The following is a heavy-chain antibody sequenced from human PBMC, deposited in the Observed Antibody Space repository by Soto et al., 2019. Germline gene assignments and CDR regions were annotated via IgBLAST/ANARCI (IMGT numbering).Heavy chain of an antibody. J-gene: IGHJ4*02. CDR1: GFSLTTSGVG. D-gene: IGHD3-3*01. CDR2: IYWDDDK. CDR3: AHRILRTVFGLVTTTAIYFDF. V-gene: IGHV2-5*02. Sequence: QITLNESGPTVVKPAETLTLTCTFSGFSLTTSGVGVGWIRQSPGKAPEWLALIYWDDDKRYSASLKSRLTIPKDTSKDQVVLTMAGVDPADTATYYCAHRILRTVFGLVTTTAIYFDFWGQGTPVVVSS.